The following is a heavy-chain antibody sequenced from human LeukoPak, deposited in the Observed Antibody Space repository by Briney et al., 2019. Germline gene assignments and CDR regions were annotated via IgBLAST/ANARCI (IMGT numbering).Heavy chain of an antibody. Sequence: GRSLRLSCAASGFTFSSYAMHWVRQAPGKGLEWVAVISYDGSNKYYADSVKGRFTISRDNSKNTLYLQMNSLRAEDTAVYYCARIPITMIVAADDYWGQGTLVTVSS. J-gene: IGHJ4*02. CDR3: ARIPITMIVAADDY. V-gene: IGHV3-30-3*01. CDR2: ISYDGSNK. D-gene: IGHD3-22*01. CDR1: GFTFSSYA.